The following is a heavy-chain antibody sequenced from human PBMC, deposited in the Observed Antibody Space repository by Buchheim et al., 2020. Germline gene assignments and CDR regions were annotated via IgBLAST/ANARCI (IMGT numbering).Heavy chain of an antibody. CDR1: GFTLSDYS. Sequence: EVQLVESGGGLVKPGGSLTLSCAASGFTLSDYSLNWVRQAPGKGLEWVSSVSSGSVSIYYADSVRGRFTISRDNAKNSLYLQMNSLRAEDTAVYYCARALSSSGWSHYYYYYMDVWGKGTT. J-gene: IGHJ6*03. D-gene: IGHD6-19*01. CDR3: ARALSSSGWSHYYYYYMDV. CDR2: VSSGSVSI. V-gene: IGHV3-21*04.